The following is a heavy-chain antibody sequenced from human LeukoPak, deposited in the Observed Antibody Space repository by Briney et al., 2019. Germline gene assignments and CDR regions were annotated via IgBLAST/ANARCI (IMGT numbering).Heavy chain of an antibody. V-gene: IGHV3-30*19. Sequence: GALRLSCAASGFTFRNHGMHWVRQAPGKGLEWVAVISYDGSNKYYADSVKGRFTISRDNSKNTLYLQMNSLRAEDTAVYYCARDRSGRFFDYWGQGTLVTVSS. J-gene: IGHJ4*02. CDR1: GFTFRNHG. D-gene: IGHD3-10*01. CDR3: ARDRSGRFFDY. CDR2: ISYDGSNK.